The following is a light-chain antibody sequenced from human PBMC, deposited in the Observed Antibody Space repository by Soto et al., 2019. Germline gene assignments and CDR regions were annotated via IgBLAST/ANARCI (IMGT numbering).Light chain of an antibody. CDR2: SAS. J-gene: IGKJ4*01. CDR3: QQLDRYPFT. Sequence: DIQLTQSPSSWLPPLGTRATLLARPVWGFGGYLAWYQQKPGKVPRLLIYSASSLQSGVPSRFSGSGSGTEFTLTISSLQPEDFASYYCQQLDRYPFTFGGGTKVEI. V-gene: IGKV1-9*01. CDR1: WGFGGY.